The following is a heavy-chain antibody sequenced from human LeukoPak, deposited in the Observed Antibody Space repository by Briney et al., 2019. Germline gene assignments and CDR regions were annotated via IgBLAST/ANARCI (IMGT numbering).Heavy chain of an antibody. CDR1: GFTFTSYA. J-gene: IGHJ4*02. CDR2: VSVSGENT. D-gene: IGHD5-12*01. CDR3: VRGYSGHD. V-gene: IGHV3-23*01. Sequence: GGSLRLSCATSGFTFTSYAMCWVRQAPGKGLEWVSGVSVSGENTNYADSVKGRFTIPRDNSKNTLSLQMTSLRADDTAVYYCVRGYSGHDWGQGTLVIVSS.